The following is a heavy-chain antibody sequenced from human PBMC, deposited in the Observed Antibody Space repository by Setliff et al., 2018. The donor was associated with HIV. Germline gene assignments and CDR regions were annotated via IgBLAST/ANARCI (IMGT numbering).Heavy chain of an antibody. CDR1: GGSIRGCC. CDR3: ARSTRIGVAGEFEY. D-gene: IGHD6-19*01. CDR2: VYYRGSV. J-gene: IGHJ4*02. V-gene: IGHV4-59*08. Sequence: SETLSLTCSVSGGSIRGCCWSWIRQPPGKGLEWFGYVYYRGSVNYNPSLNSRVTISVDTSKNQFSLKVNSVTAADTAVYYCARSTRIGVAGEFEYWGQGTLVTVSS.